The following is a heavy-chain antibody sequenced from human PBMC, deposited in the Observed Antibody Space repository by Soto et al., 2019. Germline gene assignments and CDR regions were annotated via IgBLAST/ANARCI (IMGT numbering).Heavy chain of an antibody. V-gene: IGHV3-74*01. CDR2: MNTDGSST. CDR1: GFTFSSFW. CDR3: AKRGVDTFGLSY. J-gene: IGHJ4*02. Sequence: EVQLVESGGGLVQPGGSLRLSCAVSGFTFSSFWMHWVRQAPGEGLVRVSRMNTDGSSTSYADSVKGRFTISRDNAKNTLYLQMNSLRVEETAMYYCAKRGVDTFGLSYWGQGTLVTVSS. D-gene: IGHD3-10*01.